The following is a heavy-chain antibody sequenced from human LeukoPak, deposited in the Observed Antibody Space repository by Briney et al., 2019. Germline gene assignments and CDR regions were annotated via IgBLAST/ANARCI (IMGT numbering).Heavy chain of an antibody. D-gene: IGHD3-22*01. CDR2: MNPNSGNT. CDR1: GYTFTSYD. CDR3: ARAGRNYYDSSGYYS. Sequence: ASVKVSCKASGYTFTSYDINWVRQATGQGLEWMGWMNPNSGNTGYAQKFQGRVTMTRNTSISTAYMELSSLRSEDTAVYYCARAGRNYYDSSGYYSWGQGTLVTVSS. V-gene: IGHV1-8*01. J-gene: IGHJ4*02.